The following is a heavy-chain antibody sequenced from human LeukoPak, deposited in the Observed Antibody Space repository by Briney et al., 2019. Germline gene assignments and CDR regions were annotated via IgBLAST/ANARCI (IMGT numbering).Heavy chain of an antibody. CDR1: GVSFDDYS. V-gene: IGHV3-9*01. CDR2: ISWNVGST. D-gene: IGHD6-19*01. CDR3: AKVRAVAGPGLFYYYYMDV. J-gene: IGHJ6*03. Sequence: SLRLSCAASGVSFDDYSIHWVRQVPGKVLEWVAGISWNVGSTVYADSVKDRFTIARDNAKNSLYLQMNSLRAEDTALYYCAKVRAVAGPGLFYYYYMDVWGKGTTVTVSS.